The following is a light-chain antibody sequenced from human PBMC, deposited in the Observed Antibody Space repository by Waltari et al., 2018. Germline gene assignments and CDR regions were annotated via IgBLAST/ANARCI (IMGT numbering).Light chain of an antibody. CDR2: DAS. V-gene: IGKV1-33*01. J-gene: IGKJ2*01. CDR3: QQYDLLPYT. CDR1: QVINNY. Sequence: DIQMTQSPSSLSASIGDRVTITCQASQVINNYLNWYQQKPGRAPKLLIYDASKLETGVPSRFSGSGSGTDYSFAISSLQSEDIATYYCQQYDLLPYTFGQGTKLEIQ.